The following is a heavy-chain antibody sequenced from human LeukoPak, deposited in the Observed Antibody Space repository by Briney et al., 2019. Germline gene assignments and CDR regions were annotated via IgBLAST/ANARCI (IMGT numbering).Heavy chain of an antibody. CDR3: AGTSSSWYRVFDY. J-gene: IGHJ4*02. D-gene: IGHD6-13*01. CDR2: IYYSGST. V-gene: IGHV4-39*01. CDR1: GGSISSSSYY. Sequence: KPSETLPLTCTVSGGSISSSSYYWGWIRQPPGKGLEWIGSIYYSGSTYYNPSLKSRVTISVDTSKNQFSLKLSSVTAADTAVYYCAGTSSSWYRVFDYWGQGTLVTVSS.